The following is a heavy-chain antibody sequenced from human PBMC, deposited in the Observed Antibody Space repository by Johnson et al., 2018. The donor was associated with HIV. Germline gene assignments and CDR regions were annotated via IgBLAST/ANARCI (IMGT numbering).Heavy chain of an antibody. V-gene: IGHV3-30-3*01. Sequence: QVQLVESGGGVVQPGRSLRLSCGASGFTFSSYAMHWVRQAPGKGLEWVAVISYDGSNKYYADSVKGRFTISRDNSKNTLYLQMNSLRAEDTAVYYCARYGISFVGATTVKWAFDIWGQGTMVTVSS. J-gene: IGHJ3*02. CDR2: ISYDGSNK. D-gene: IGHD1-26*01. CDR3: ARYGISFVGATTVKWAFDI. CDR1: GFTFSSYA.